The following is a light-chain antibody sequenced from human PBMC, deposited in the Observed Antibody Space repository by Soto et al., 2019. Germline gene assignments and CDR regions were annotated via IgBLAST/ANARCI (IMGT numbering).Light chain of an antibody. CDR2: EVS. CDR1: SSDVGGYNY. J-gene: IGLJ2*01. V-gene: IGLV2-8*01. Sequence: QSVLTQPPSASGSPGQSVTISCTGTSSDVGGYNYVSWYQQHPGKAPKLMIYEVSKRPSGVPDRFSGSKSGNTASLTVSGLQAEDEADYYCSSDAGSRVVFGGGTKLTVL. CDR3: SSDAGSRVV.